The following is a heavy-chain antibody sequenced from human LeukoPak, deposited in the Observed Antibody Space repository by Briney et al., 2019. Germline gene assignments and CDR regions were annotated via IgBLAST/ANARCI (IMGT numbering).Heavy chain of an antibody. V-gene: IGHV3-30*02. CDR2: VRSDGNTK. J-gene: IGHJ6*03. Sequence: PGGSLRLSCAASGFSFSTYGMHWVRQAPGKGLEWVAFVRSDGNTKYYADSVKGRFTISRDNSKNTLYLEMNSLRAEDTAVYYCAKGLGYCSSTSCYGGKYYYMDVWGKGTTVTVPS. D-gene: IGHD2-2*01. CDR3: AKGLGYCSSTSCYGGKYYYMDV. CDR1: GFSFSTYG.